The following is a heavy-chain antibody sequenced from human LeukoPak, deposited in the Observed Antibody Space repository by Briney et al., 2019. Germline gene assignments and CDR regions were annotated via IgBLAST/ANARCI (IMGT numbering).Heavy chain of an antibody. CDR3: GRDSTAYSSPGYRPIDE. V-gene: IGHV3-21*06. Sequence: TGGSLRLSCAGSGFSFSNYRMNWVRQAPGKGLEWVSSISRSGGSVYYADSVKGRFTISRDNAKSSLDLQMNSLRADDTAVYYCGRDSTAYSSPGYRPIDEWGQGTLVTVSS. J-gene: IGHJ4*02. CDR2: ISRSGGSV. D-gene: IGHD3-22*01. CDR1: GFSFSNYR.